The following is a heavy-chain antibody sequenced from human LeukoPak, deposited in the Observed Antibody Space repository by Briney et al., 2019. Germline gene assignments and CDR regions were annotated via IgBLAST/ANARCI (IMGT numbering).Heavy chain of an antibody. CDR3: ARNFAPFRTTAPRGTVFDY. V-gene: IGHV1-46*01. Sequence: AASVKVSCKASGYTFTSYYMHWVRQAPGQGLEWMGIINPSGGSTSYAQKFQGRVTMTRDTSTSTVCMELSSLRSEDTAVYYCARNFAPFRTTAPRGTVFDYWGQGTLVTVSS. J-gene: IGHJ4*02. CDR2: INPSGGST. CDR1: GYTFTSYY. D-gene: IGHD2/OR15-2a*01.